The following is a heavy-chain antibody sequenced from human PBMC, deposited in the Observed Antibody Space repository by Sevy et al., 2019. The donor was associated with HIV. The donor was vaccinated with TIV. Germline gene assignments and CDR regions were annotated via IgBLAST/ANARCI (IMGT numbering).Heavy chain of an antibody. Sequence: GGSLRLSCTASGFTFGDYCMSWVRQAPGKGLEWVAFLKSDVYGGTVDHAASVRARFVISRDDSKTIAYLQMNDLKTADTGVYYCTRWKAAQSIFDYWGQGALVTVSS. V-gene: IGHV3-49*04. CDR3: TRWKAAQSIFDY. D-gene: IGHD6-13*01. CDR2: LKSDVYGGTV. CDR1: GFTFGDYC. J-gene: IGHJ4*02.